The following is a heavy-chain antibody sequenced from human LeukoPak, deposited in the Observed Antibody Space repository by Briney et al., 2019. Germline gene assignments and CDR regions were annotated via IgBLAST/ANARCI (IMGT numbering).Heavy chain of an antibody. CDR1: GYTFTNFA. D-gene: IGHD3-10*01. Sequence: GASVKVSCKASGYTFTNFAISWVRQAPGQGLEWMGWISPYSSDTNYAQKIQGRVTMTTDTSTSTAYMELRSLRSDDTAVYYCARGLFFFGSGKSDWFDPWDQGTLVTVSS. J-gene: IGHJ5*02. V-gene: IGHV1-18*01. CDR3: ARGLFFFGSGKSDWFDP. CDR2: ISPYSSDT.